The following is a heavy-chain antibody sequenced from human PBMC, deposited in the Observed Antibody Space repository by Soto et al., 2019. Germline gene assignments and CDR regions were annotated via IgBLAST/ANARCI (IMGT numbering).Heavy chain of an antibody. CDR1: GGSISSSSYY. V-gene: IGHV4-39*01. J-gene: IGHJ4*02. CDR2: IYYSGST. CDR3: ASNSYGYIFYDH. Sequence: PSETLSLTCTVSGGSISSSSYYWGWIRQPPGKGLEWIGSIYYSGSTYYNPSLKSRVTISVDTSKNQFSLKLSSVTAADTAVYYCASNSYGYIFYDHWGQGTLVTVSS. D-gene: IGHD5-18*01.